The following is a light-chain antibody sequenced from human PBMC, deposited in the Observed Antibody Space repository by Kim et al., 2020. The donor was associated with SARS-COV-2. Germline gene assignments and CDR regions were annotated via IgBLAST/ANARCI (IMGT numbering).Light chain of an antibody. V-gene: IGKV1-27*01. CDR2: AAS. Sequence: AAVGGGSTLTFRASQGISNYLAWYQQKPGEAPKLLIYAASTLQFGVSTRFSGSGSGTEFTLTISDLQPEDVAAYYCQKYDTAPWTFGHGTKVDIK. J-gene: IGKJ1*01. CDR1: QGISNY. CDR3: QKYDTAPWT.